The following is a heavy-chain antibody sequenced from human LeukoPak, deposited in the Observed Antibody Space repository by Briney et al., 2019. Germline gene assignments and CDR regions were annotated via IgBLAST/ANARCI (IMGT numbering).Heavy chain of an antibody. CDR3: ARDRTHYYGSGSYLPY. V-gene: IGHV3-30-3*01. Sequence: GGPLRLSCGASGFRFSSYAMHWVRQAPGKGLEWVAVISYDGSNKYYADSVKGRFTISRDNSKNTLYLQMNSLRAEDTAVYYCARDRTHYYGSGSYLPYWGQGTLVTVSS. D-gene: IGHD3-10*01. CDR1: GFRFSSYA. J-gene: IGHJ4*02. CDR2: ISYDGSNK.